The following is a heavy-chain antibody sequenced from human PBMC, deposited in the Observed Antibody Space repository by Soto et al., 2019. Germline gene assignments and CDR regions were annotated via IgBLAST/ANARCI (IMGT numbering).Heavy chain of an antibody. CDR2: ISGSGGST. CDR1: GFTFSSYA. J-gene: IGHJ4*02. Sequence: EVQLLESGGGLVQPGGSLRLSCAASGFTFSSYAMSWVRQAPGKGLEWVSAISGSGGSTYYADSVKGRFTISRDNAKNTLYVQMNSMRADDTAVYYCANGGVVLMVYAKRDFDSWGQGTLVTVSS. CDR3: ANGGVVLMVYAKRDFDS. V-gene: IGHV3-23*01. D-gene: IGHD2-8*01.